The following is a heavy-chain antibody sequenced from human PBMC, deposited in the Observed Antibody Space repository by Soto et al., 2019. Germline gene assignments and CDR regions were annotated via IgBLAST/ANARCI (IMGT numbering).Heavy chain of an antibody. Sequence: SETLSLTCTVSGGSISGSPYHWGWIRQPPGKGLEWIGSIDDSGRTYHNASLKSRLTLSVDTSKNEFSLRLASVTAADTAVYYCARHVVEPSAIAYFDYWGQGALVTVSS. D-gene: IGHD2-2*02. CDR3: ARHVVEPSAIAYFDY. CDR1: GGSISGSPYH. J-gene: IGHJ4*02. CDR2: IDDSGRT. V-gene: IGHV4-39*01.